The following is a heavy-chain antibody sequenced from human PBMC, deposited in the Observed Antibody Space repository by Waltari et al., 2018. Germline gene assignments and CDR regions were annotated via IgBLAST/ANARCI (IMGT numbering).Heavy chain of an antibody. J-gene: IGHJ3*02. CDR1: GGSFSSCA. V-gene: IGHV1-69*13. Sequence: QVQLLQSGAEVKKHGPSVKVSCKASGGSFSSCATSWVGTAPGQGLEWVGGIIPIFGTANDAQKFQGRVTSTEYKSTSTAYMELSSLRSEDTAVYYCAREEMATITRDAFDIWGQGTMVTVSS. CDR3: AREEMATITRDAFDI. CDR2: IIPIFGTA. D-gene: IGHD5-12*01.